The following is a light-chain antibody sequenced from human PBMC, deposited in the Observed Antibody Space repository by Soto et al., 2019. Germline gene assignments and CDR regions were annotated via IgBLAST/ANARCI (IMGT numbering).Light chain of an antibody. CDR3: QQYNNWPWT. Sequence: EIVMTPSPATLSVSPGASATLSCRASQSVSSNLAWYQQKPGQAPRLLIYGASTRATGIPATFSGCGSGTEFTLTISTLQSEDFAVYDCQQYNNWPWTVGRGTKGEIK. J-gene: IGKJ1*01. CDR2: GAS. V-gene: IGKV3-15*01. CDR1: QSVSSN.